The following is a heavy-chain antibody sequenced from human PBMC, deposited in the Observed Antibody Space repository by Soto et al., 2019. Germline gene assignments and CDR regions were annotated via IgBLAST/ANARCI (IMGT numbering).Heavy chain of an antibody. D-gene: IGHD3-3*01. J-gene: IGHJ6*03. CDR1: GYTFTSYG. Sequence: ASVKVSCKASGYTFTSYGISWVRQAPGQGLEWMGWISAYNGNTNYAQKLQGRVTMTTDTSTSTAYMELRSLRSDDTAVYYCARQSGLKEYYDWWSGSPQSYYYLDVWGKATTVTVSS. CDR3: ARQSGLKEYYDWWSGSPQSYYYLDV. V-gene: IGHV1-18*01. CDR2: ISAYNGNT.